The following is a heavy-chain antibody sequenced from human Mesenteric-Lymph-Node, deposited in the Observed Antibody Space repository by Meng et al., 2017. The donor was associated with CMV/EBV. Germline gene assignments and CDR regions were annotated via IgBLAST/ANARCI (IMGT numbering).Heavy chain of an antibody. J-gene: IGHJ3*02. CDR2: IYPGDSDA. Sequence: GGSLRLSCKGSGYSFTSNWIGWVRQMPGKGLQWMGIIYPGDSDARYSPSFQGQVTISADKSISTASLQWSSLKASDTAMYYCARHIVVVPPAIFDGTRGGDAFDIWGRGTMVTVSS. D-gene: IGHD2-2*02. CDR3: ARHIVVVPPAIFDGTRGGDAFDI. CDR1: GYSFTSNW. V-gene: IGHV5-51*01.